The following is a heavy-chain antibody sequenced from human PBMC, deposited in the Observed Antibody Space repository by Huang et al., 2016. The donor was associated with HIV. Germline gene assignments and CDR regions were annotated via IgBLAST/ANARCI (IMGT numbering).Heavy chain of an antibody. Sequence: QVQLQESGPGLVKPSQTLSLTCSVSGASIRSGGSYWTWIRQSPAKGLEWIGDHYYSGSSAYNPSLKSRVSISIDDFKNRVSLKLKSVTVADTAVYYCARAPATHSVFFYWGQGTLVTVSA. CDR1: GASIRSGGSY. D-gene: IGHD3-3*01. J-gene: IGHJ4*02. V-gene: IGHV4-30-4*08. CDR2: HYYSGSS. CDR3: ARAPATHSVFFY.